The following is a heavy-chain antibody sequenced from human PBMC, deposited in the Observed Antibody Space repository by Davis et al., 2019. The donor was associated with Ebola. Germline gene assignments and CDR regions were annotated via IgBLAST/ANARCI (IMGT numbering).Heavy chain of an antibody. D-gene: IGHD3-22*01. CDR2: IYYSGRT. V-gene: IGHV4-59*12. J-gene: IGHJ4*02. CDR3: ARGRYYYDSSGYWTY. CDR1: GGSIRSYY. Sequence: SETLSLTCTVSGGSIRSYYWSWIRQPPGKGLEWIGYIYYSGRTNYNPSLKSRVTISVDTSKNQFSLKLSSVTAADTAVYYCARGRYYYDSSGYWTYWGQGTLVTVSS.